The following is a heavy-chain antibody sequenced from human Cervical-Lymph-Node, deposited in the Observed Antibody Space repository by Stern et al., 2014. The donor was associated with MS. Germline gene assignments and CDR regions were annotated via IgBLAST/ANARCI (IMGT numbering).Heavy chain of an antibody. V-gene: IGHV3-30*01. CDR1: GFTFSSYA. J-gene: IGHJ4*02. CDR2: ISYDGSNK. Sequence: DQLVESGGGVVQPGRSLRLSCAASGFTFSSYAMHWVRQAPGKGLEWVAVISYDGSNKYYADSVKGRFTISRDNSKNTLYLQMNSLRAEDTAVYYCARDNFDYWGQGTLVTVSS. CDR3: ARDNFDY.